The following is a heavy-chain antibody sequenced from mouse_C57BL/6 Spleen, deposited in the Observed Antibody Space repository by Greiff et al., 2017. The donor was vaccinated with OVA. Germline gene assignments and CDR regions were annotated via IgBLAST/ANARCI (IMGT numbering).Heavy chain of an antibody. CDR3: ARRRDYGRSYGWVAY. J-gene: IGHJ3*01. CDR1: GYTFTSYW. V-gene: IGHV1-61*01. CDR2: IYPSDSAT. D-gene: IGHD1-1*01. Sequence: QVQLQQPGAELVRPGSSVKLSCKASGYTFTSYWMDWVKQRPGPGLEWIGNIYPSDSATHYNQKFKDKATLTVDKSSSTAYMQLSSLTSEDSAVYYVARRRDYGRSYGWVAYWGQGTLVTVSS.